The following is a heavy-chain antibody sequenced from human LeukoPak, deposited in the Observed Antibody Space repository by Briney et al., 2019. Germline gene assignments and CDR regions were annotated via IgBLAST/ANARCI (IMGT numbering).Heavy chain of an antibody. CDR1: GFTFSSYS. CDR3: ARSDYYGSGSSLYYFDY. D-gene: IGHD3-10*01. Sequence: GGSLRLSCAASGFTFSSYSMNWVRQAPGKGLVWVSSISSSSSYIYYADSVKGRFTISRDNAKNSLYLQMNSLRAEDTAVYYCARSDYYGSGSSLYYFDYWGQGTLVTVSS. V-gene: IGHV3-21*01. CDR2: ISSSSSYI. J-gene: IGHJ4*02.